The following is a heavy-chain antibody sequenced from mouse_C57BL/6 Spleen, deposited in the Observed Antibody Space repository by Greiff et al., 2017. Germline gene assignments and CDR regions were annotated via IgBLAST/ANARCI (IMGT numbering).Heavy chain of an antibody. D-gene: IGHD2-4*01. J-gene: IGHJ4*01. V-gene: IGHV1-64*01. Sequence: QVQLQQPGAELVKPGASVKLSCKASGYTFTSYWMHWVKQRPGQGLEWIGMIHPNSGSTNYNEKFKSKATLTVDKSSSTAYMQLSSLTSEDSAVYYCARSYDYDVRSYYAMDYWGQGTSVTVSS. CDR2: IHPNSGST. CDR1: GYTFTSYW. CDR3: ARSYDYDVRSYYAMDY.